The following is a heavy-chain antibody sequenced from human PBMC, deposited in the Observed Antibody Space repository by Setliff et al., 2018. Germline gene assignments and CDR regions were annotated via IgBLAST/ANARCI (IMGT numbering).Heavy chain of an antibody. CDR1: GFTFSYW. V-gene: IGHV3-7*01. Sequence: GGSLRLSCAASGFTFSYWMSWVRQAPGKGLEWVANIKQDGSEKYYVDSVKGRFTISRDNAKNSLYLQMNSLRAEDTAVYYCARDGGEYWGQGTLVTVSS. CDR2: IKQDGSEK. CDR3: ARDGGEY. J-gene: IGHJ4*02. D-gene: IGHD3-16*01.